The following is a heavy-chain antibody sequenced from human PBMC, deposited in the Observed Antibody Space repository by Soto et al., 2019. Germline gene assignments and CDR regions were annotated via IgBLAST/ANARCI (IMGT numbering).Heavy chain of an antibody. CDR1: GFICSSYD. J-gene: IGHJ3*02. CDR2: ILVGGST. D-gene: IGHD1-26*01. Sequence: PGGSLRLSCAVSGFICSSYDRSWVRQAPGKGLEWVSTILVGGSTHYEDSVKGRFTISRDTSKNTVYLQMSSLTAGDTAFYYCAKATATSGGAFEIYGQGTMVTVSS. V-gene: IGHV3-23*01. CDR3: AKATATSGGAFEI.